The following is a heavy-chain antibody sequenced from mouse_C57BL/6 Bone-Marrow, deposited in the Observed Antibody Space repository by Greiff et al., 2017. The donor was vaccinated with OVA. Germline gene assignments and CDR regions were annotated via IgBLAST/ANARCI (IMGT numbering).Heavy chain of an antibody. J-gene: IGHJ2*01. D-gene: IGHD1-1*01. CDR3: TTGWFYEDY. CDR2: IDPENGDT. V-gene: IGHV14-4*01. Sequence: EVQLQQSGAELVRPGASVKLSCTASGFNIKDDYMHWVKQRPEQGLEWIGWIDPENGDTEYASKFQGKATITADTSSNTAYLQLSSLTSEDTAVYYCTTGWFYEDYWGQGTTLTVSS. CDR1: GFNIKDDY.